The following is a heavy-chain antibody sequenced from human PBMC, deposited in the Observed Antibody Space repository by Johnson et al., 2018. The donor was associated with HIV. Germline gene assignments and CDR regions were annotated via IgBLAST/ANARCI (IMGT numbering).Heavy chain of an antibody. CDR2: IKQDGSEK. Sequence: EVQLVESGGGLVQPGGSLRLSCAASGFTFSSYWMSWVRQAPGKGLEWVANIKQDGSEKYYVDSVKGRFTISRDNAKNSLYLQMNSLRAEDTAVYYCAKESDHFDAVASDIWGQGTMVTVSS. CDR3: AKESDHFDAVASDI. CDR1: GFTFSSYW. D-gene: IGHD1-14*01. J-gene: IGHJ3*02. V-gene: IGHV3-7*01.